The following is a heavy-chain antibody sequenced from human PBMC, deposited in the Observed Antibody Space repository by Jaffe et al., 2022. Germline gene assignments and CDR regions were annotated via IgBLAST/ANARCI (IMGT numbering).Heavy chain of an antibody. V-gene: IGHV1-69*05. CDR1: GGTFSSYA. J-gene: IGHJ4*02. CDR3: ARDYSYYYDSSGYYEPGGDY. D-gene: IGHD3-22*01. CDR2: IIPIFGTA. Sequence: QVQLVQSGAEVKKPGSSVKVSCKASGGTFSSYAISWVRQAPGQGLEWMGGIIPIFGTANYAQKFQGRVTITTDESTSTAYMELSSLRSEDTAVYYCARDYSYYYDSSGYYEPGGDYWGQGTLVTVSS.